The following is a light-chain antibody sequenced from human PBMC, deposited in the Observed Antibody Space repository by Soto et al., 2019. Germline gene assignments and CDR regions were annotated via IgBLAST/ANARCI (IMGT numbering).Light chain of an antibody. CDR3: AAWDDSLNGPV. V-gene: IGLV1-44*01. CDR2: RNN. CDR1: SSNIGSNT. Sequence: QAVVTQPPSASGTPGQRVTISCYGSSSNIGSNTVNWYQQLPGTAPKLLMYRNNQRPSEIPDRFSGSKSGTSASLAISGLQSEDEADYYCAAWDDSLNGPVFGGGTKLTVL. J-gene: IGLJ2*01.